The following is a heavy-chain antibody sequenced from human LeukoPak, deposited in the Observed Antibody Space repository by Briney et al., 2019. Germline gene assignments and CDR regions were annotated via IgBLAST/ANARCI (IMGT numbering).Heavy chain of an antibody. CDR3: ATVAPTPRDFDY. Sequence: SVKVSCKASGGTFSSYAISWVRQAPGQGLEWMGGIMPIFGTANYAQKFQGRVTITADESTSTAYMELSSLRSEDTAVYYCATVAPTPRDFDYWGQGTLVTVSS. J-gene: IGHJ4*02. CDR2: IMPIFGTA. V-gene: IGHV1-69*13. CDR1: GGTFSSYA. D-gene: IGHD5-12*01.